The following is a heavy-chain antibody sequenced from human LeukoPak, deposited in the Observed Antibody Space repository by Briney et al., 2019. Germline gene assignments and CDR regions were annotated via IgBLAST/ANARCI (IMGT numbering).Heavy chain of an antibody. Sequence: ASVKVSCKASGYTFTSRGISWVRQAPGQGLEWMGWTNCDSGNTNYAQKFQGRLTMTTDTSTSTAYMEPRSLRSDDTAVYYCARDEVSGGWYNHWGQGTLVTVSS. CDR2: TNCDSGNT. D-gene: IGHD6-19*01. J-gene: IGHJ4*02. CDR3: ARDEVSGGWYNH. V-gene: IGHV1-18*04. CDR1: GYTFTSRG.